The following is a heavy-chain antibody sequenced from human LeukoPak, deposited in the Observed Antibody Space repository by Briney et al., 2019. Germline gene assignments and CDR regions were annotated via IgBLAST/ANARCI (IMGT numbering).Heavy chain of an antibody. V-gene: IGHV5-51*01. CDR1: GYTFTSYW. J-gene: IGHJ6*03. D-gene: IGHD1-26*01. CDR2: IYPGDSDT. CDR3: ARHQYSGSYGYMDV. Sequence: GESLKISCEGSGYTFTSYWIAWVRQMPGKGLEWMGIIYPGDSDTRYSPSFQGQVTISVDKSISTAYLQWSSLKASDTAMYYCARHQYSGSYGYMDVWGKGTTVTVSS.